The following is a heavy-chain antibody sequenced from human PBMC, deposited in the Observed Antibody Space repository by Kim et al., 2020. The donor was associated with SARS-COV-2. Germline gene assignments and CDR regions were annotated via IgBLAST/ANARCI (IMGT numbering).Heavy chain of an antibody. Sequence: SVKVSCKASGGTFSSYAISWVRQAPGQGLEWMGGIIPIFGTANYAQKFQGRVTITADESTSTAYMELSSLRSEDTAVYYCARVGDYVWGSYQPKVVGRSQTLKDWGQGTLVTVSS. CDR1: GGTFSSYA. CDR3: ARVGDYVWGSYQPKVVGRSQTLKD. J-gene: IGHJ4*02. V-gene: IGHV1-69*13. CDR2: IIPIFGTA. D-gene: IGHD3-16*02.